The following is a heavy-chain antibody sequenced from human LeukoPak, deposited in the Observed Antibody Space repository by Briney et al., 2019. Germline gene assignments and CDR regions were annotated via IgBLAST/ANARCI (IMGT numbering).Heavy chain of an antibody. CDR3: AKDHTDIVVVPDAHFDY. CDR1: GFTFSSYD. Sequence: GGSLRLSCAASGFTFSSYDMHWVRQATGKGLEWVSAIGTAGDTYYPGSVKGRFTISRENAKNSLYLQMNSLRAGDTAVYYCAKDHTDIVVVPDAHFDYWGQGTLVTVSS. J-gene: IGHJ4*02. CDR2: IGTAGDT. D-gene: IGHD2-2*01. V-gene: IGHV3-13*01.